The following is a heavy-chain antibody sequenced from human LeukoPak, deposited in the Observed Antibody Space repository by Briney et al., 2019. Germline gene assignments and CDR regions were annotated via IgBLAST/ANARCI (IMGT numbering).Heavy chain of an antibody. Sequence: SETLSLTCTVSGGSISSYYWSWIRQPPGKGLEWIGYIYYSGSTNYNPSLKSRVTISVDTSKNQFSLKLSSVTAADTAMYYCARDRQLADAFDIWGQGTMVTVSS. J-gene: IGHJ3*02. D-gene: IGHD6-6*01. CDR3: ARDRQLADAFDI. CDR2: IYYSGST. CDR1: GGSISSYY. V-gene: IGHV4-59*01.